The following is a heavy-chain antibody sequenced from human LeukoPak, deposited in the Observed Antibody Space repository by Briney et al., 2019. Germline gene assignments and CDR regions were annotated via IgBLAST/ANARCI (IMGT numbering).Heavy chain of an antibody. CDR2: IYYSGST. CDR1: GGSISSSSYY. Sequence: SETLSLTCTVSGGSISSSSYYWGWIRQPLGKGLEWIGSIYYSGSTYYNPSLKSRVTISVDTSKNQFSLKLSSVTAADTAVYYCARHIADYYDSSGYYLDYFDYWGQGTLVTVSS. V-gene: IGHV4-39*01. D-gene: IGHD3-22*01. J-gene: IGHJ4*02. CDR3: ARHIADYYDSSGYYLDYFDY.